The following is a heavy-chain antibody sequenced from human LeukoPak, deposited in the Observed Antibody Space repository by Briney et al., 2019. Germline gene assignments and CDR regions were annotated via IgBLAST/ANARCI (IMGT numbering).Heavy chain of an antibody. V-gene: IGHV5-10-1*01. CDR3: ARQVAFQVDY. J-gene: IGHJ4*02. CDR1: GYRVTSYW. Sequence: GESLRISFKVSGYRVTSYWINWVRQMPGKGLEWMGRIDPSDSYTKYSPSFQGHVTISADKSISTAYLQWSSLKASDTAMYYCARQVAFQVDYWGQGTLVTV. CDR2: IDPSDSYT.